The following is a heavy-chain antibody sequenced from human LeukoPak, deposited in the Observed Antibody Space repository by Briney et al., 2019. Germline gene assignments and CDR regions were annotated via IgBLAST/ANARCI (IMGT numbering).Heavy chain of an antibody. V-gene: IGHV3-7*03. D-gene: IGHD2-2*02. CDR3: AKDIRGGGRGYYYGMDV. J-gene: IGHJ6*02. Sequence: GGSLRLSCAASGFTVSSNYMSWVRQAPGKGLEWVANIKQDGSEKYYVDSVKGRFTISRDNAKNSLYLQMNSLRAEDTALYYCAKDIRGGGRGYYYGMDVWGQGTTVTVSS. CDR1: GFTVSSNY. CDR2: IKQDGSEK.